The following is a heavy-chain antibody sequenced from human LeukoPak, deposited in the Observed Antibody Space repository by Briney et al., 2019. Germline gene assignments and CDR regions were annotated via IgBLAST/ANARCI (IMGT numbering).Heavy chain of an antibody. D-gene: IGHD2-15*01. CDR3: AKAPATSCSGVYCYPFDH. Sequence: ASVKVACKASGYIFTGYYMHWVRQAPGQGLEWMGWINPNSGDTNYAQKFQGRVTMTRDTSISTAYMELSRLRSDDAAVYYCAKAPATSCSGVYCYPFDHWGQGTLATVSS. V-gene: IGHV1-2*02. CDR2: INPNSGDT. J-gene: IGHJ4*02. CDR1: GYIFTGYY.